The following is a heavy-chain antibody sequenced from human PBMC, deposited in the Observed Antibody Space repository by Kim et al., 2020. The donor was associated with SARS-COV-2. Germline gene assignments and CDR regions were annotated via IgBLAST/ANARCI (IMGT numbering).Heavy chain of an antibody. CDR1: GFSLSDSD. CDR3: VRRIGINGMDV. Sequence: GGSLRLSCAASGFSLSDSDVHWVRQASGKGLEWICRIKTIVESYAIAYAASVEGRFTISRDDSKNTAYLQMNSLKIVDTAVYVCVRRIGINGMDVWGQGTSVTVSS. J-gene: IGHJ6*02. D-gene: IGHD2-15*01. V-gene: IGHV3-73*01. CDR2: IKTIVESYAI.